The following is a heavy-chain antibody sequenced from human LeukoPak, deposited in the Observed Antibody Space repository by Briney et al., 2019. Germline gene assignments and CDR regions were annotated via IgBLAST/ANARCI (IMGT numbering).Heavy chain of an antibody. CDR3: AGSPSYSGDYSYDAFDM. Sequence: PGGALRLSCAASGFTFSTYAMSWVRQAPGRGLEWVSSICDIRVSIYYAHPVRDRFTISRDSAKYTLSLQMNSLRAEDTAIYLCAGSPSYSGDYSYDAFDMWGQGTMVTVSS. V-gene: IGHV3-23*01. J-gene: IGHJ3*02. D-gene: IGHD1-26*01. CDR2: ICDIRVSI. CDR1: GFTFSTYA.